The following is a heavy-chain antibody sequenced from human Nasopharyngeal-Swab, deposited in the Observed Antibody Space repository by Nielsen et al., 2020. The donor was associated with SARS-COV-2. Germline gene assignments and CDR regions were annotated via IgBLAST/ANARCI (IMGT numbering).Heavy chain of an antibody. Sequence: GESLKISCVASGVIFSKYWMHWVRQVPGKGLVWVSRVNQDGSRTDYADSVRGRFTISRDNTENSVFLQMNSLRAEDTAVYYCAGQLTPLAWGQGTTVTVSS. CDR1: GVIFSKYW. D-gene: IGHD3-16*01. V-gene: IGHV3-74*01. CDR2: VNQDGSRT. J-gene: IGHJ6*02. CDR3: AGQLTPLA.